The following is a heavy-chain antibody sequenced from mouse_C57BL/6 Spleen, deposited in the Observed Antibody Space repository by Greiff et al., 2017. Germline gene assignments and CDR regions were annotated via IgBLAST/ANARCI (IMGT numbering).Heavy chain of an antibody. CDR1: GYTFTSYW. CDR3: ARDYSSSFWYFGV. D-gene: IGHD1-1*01. J-gene: IGHJ1*03. V-gene: IGHV1-7*01. Sequence: QVQLQQSGAELAKPGASVKLSCKASGYTFTSYWMHWVKQRPGQGLEWIGYINPSSGYTKYNQKFKDKATLTADKSSSTAYMQLSSLTYEDSAVYYCARDYSSSFWYFGVWGTGTTVTVSS. CDR2: INPSSGYT.